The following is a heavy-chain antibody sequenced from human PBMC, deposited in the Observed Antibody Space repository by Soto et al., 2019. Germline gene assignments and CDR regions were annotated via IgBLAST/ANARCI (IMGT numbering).Heavy chain of an antibody. CDR3: ARYSAKQQLVKNNWFDP. CDR1: GGTFSSYA. D-gene: IGHD6-13*01. J-gene: IGHJ5*02. CDR2: IIPIFGTA. Sequence: QVQLVQSGAEVKKPGSSVKVSCKASGGTFSSYAISWVRQAPGQGLEWMGGIIPIFGTANYAQQFQGRVTIPADESTSTDYMELSSLRSEHTAVYYCARYSAKQQLVKNNWFDPWGKGTLVTVSS. V-gene: IGHV1-69*01.